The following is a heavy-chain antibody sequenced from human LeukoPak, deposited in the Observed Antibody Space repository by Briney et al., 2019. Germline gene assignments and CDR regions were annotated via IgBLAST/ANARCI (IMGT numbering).Heavy chain of an antibody. J-gene: IGHJ4*02. CDR3: AGGVGASHFDY. Sequence: GGSLRLSCAASGFTFSTYWMSWVRQAPGKGLEWVAIIKQDGTEKYYVDSVKGRFTISRDNAENSLCLQMNSLRAEDTAVYYCAGGVGASHFDYWGQGTPVTVSS. V-gene: IGHV3-7*04. D-gene: IGHD1-26*01. CDR2: IKQDGTEK. CDR1: GFTFSTYW.